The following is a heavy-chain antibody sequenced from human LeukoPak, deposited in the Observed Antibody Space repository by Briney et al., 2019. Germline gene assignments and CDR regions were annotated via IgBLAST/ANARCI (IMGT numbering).Heavy chain of an antibody. J-gene: IGHJ4*02. CDR1: GFTFSSYA. Sequence: PGGSLRLSCAASGFTFSSYAMSWVRQAPGKGLEWVSAISGSGGSTYYADSVKGRFTISRDNSKNTLYLQMNSMRAEDTAVYYCAKVVQPYDSRGYLPPFFDYWGQGTLVTVSS. V-gene: IGHV3-23*01. D-gene: IGHD3-22*01. CDR3: AKVVQPYDSRGYLPPFFDY. CDR2: ISGSGGST.